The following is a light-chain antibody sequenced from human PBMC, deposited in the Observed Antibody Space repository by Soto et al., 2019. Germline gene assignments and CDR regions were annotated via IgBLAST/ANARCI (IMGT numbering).Light chain of an antibody. CDR2: DTS. J-gene: IGLJ1*01. Sequence: QAVVTQEPSLTVSPGGTVTLTCSSSTGAVTGGHYTYWFQQKPGQAPRTLIYDTSNKHSWTPARFSGSLLGGKAALTLSGAQPEDEAEYYCLLSYSGASYVFGTGTKLTVL. V-gene: IGLV7-46*01. CDR1: TGAVTGGHY. CDR3: LLSYSGASYV.